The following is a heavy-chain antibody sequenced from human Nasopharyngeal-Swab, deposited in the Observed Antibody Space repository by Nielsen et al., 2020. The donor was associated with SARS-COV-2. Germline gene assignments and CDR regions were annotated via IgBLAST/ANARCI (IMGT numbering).Heavy chain of an antibody. Sequence: RQAPGKGLEWIEEINHSGSTNYNPSLKSRVTISVDTSKNQFSLKLSSVTAADTAVYYCARGTVYYYDSSGYYYYYYGMDVWGQGTTVTVSS. J-gene: IGHJ6*02. V-gene: IGHV4-34*01. CDR3: ARGTVYYYDSSGYYYYYYGMDV. D-gene: IGHD3-22*01. CDR2: INHSGST.